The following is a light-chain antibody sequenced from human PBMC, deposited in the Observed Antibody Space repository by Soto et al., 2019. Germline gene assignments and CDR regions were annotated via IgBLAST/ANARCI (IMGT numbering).Light chain of an antibody. CDR2: EVS. J-gene: IGLJ1*01. Sequence: QSALAQPASVSGSPGQCITISCTGTSSDVGGSNHVAWYQQHPGKVPKLIIYEVSHRPSGISNRFSGSKSGNMASLTISGLQAEDEADYYCISYISTTTSYVFGTGTKVTVL. CDR1: SSDVGGSNH. V-gene: IGLV2-14*01. CDR3: ISYISTTTSYV.